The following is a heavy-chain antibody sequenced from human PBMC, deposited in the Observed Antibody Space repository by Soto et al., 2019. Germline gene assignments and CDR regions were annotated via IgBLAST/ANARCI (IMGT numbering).Heavy chain of an antibody. Sequence: SGPTLVKPTQTLTLTRTLSGFSLSPSGGGGGWIRQPPGKALEWLALLYWNDDKRDSPSLKSRLTITKDTSKNQVVLTMTNMDPVDTATYYCAHRRDYYDSSGYYYPFDYWGQGTLVTVSS. D-gene: IGHD3-22*01. CDR3: AHRRDYYDSSGYYYPFDY. J-gene: IGHJ4*02. CDR2: LYWNDDK. V-gene: IGHV2-5*01. CDR1: GFSLSPSGGG.